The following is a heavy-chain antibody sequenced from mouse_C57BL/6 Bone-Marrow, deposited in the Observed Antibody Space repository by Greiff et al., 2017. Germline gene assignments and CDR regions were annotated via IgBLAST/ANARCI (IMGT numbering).Heavy chain of an antibody. CDR1: GYTFTSYG. CDR2: IYPRSGNT. Sequence: QVQLQQSGAELARPGASVKLSCKASGYTFTSYGISWVKQRTGQGLEWIGEIYPRSGNTYYNEKFKGKATLTADKSSSTAYMELRSLTSEDSAVYFCAREGVYYYGGAFAYWGQGTLVTVSA. J-gene: IGHJ3*01. D-gene: IGHD1-1*02. CDR3: AREGVYYYGGAFAY. V-gene: IGHV1-81*01.